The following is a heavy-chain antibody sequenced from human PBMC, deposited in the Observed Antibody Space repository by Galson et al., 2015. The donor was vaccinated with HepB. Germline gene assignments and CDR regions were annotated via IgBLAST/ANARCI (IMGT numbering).Heavy chain of an antibody. V-gene: IGHV3-13*01. CDR2: IGNVGDT. J-gene: IGHJ3*02. CDR1: GFTFSSYD. D-gene: IGHD4-11*01. CDR3: ARGNATTGGAFDI. Sequence: SLRLSCAASGFTFSSYDMHWVRQRTGKGLEWVSVIGNVGDTYYADSVKGRFSISRENAKNSLFLQMNSLRVGDTAVYYCARGNATTGGAFDIWGPGTMVTVSS.